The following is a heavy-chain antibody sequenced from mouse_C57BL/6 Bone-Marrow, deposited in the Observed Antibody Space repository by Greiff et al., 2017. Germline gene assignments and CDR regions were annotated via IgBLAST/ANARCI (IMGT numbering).Heavy chain of an antibody. D-gene: IGHD1-1*01. CDR3: ANYYCSSCRGYCDV. V-gene: IGHV14-4*01. Sequence: EVQLKEPGAELVRPGASVKLSCTASGFNIKDDYMHWVKQRPEQGLEWIGWIDPENGGTDYASKFQGKATITADKSSNTAYLQLSSLTPEDTAVEYCANYYCSSCRGYCDVWGTGTTVTVAA. CDR1: GFNIKDDY. J-gene: IGHJ1*03. CDR2: IDPENGGT.